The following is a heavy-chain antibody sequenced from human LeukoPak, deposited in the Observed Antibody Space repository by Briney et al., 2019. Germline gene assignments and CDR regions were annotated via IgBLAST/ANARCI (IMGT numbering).Heavy chain of an antibody. CDR1: GFTFNDYY. V-gene: IGHV3-11*04. CDR2: INIGGTNT. D-gene: IGHD6-6*01. Sequence: GGSLRLSCAASGFTFNDYYMSWIRQAPGEGLEWLSYINIGGTNTHYADSVKGRFTISRDNAKKSLFLHMNSLRVEDTAVYYCARGSEYTSSTNYYFDYWGQGTLVTVSS. CDR3: ARGSEYTSSTNYYFDY. J-gene: IGHJ4*02.